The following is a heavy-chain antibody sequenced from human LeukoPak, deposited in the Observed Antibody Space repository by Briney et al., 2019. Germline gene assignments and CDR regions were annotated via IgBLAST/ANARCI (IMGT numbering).Heavy chain of an antibody. J-gene: IGHJ4*02. CDR1: GFTFSGYT. Sequence: PGGSLRLSCAASGFTFSGYTMHWVRQAPGKGLEWVAIISYDGSNKYYADSVKGRFTISRDNSKNTLYLQMNSLRAEDTAVYYCARGAPPYSLSGRPFDYWGQGTLVTVSS. CDR2: ISYDGSNK. CDR3: ARGAPPYSLSGRPFDY. D-gene: IGHD3-10*01. V-gene: IGHV3-30*04.